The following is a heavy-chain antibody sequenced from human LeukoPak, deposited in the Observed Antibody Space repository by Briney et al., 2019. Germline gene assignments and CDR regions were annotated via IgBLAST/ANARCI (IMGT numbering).Heavy chain of an antibody. CDR3: ARVKRSRATTISIYYYYMDV. Sequence: TGGSLRLSCAASGFTFDDYGMSWVRQAPGKGLEWVSGINWNGGSTGYADSVKGRFTISRDNDKNSLYLQMNSLRAEDTALYYCARVKRSRATTISIYYYYMDVWGKGTTVTVSS. CDR1: GFTFDDYG. J-gene: IGHJ6*03. V-gene: IGHV3-20*04. D-gene: IGHD4-17*01. CDR2: INWNGGST.